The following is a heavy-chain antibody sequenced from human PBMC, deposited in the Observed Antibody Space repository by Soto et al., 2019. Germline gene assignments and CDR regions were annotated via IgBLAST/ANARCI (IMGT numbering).Heavy chain of an antibody. CDR2: IYYSGST. CDR3: ARLISGTFEAFDI. V-gene: IGHV4-61*08. D-gene: IGHD1-26*01. J-gene: IGHJ3*02. CDR1: GCSVNSGGCY. Sequence: SETLSLTCTVSGCSVNSGGCYWSWIRQHPGKGLEWIGYIYYSGSTYYIPSLKSRVTMSLDTSKNQVSLKLKSVTAVDTALYYCARLISGTFEAFDIWGQGTMVTVSS.